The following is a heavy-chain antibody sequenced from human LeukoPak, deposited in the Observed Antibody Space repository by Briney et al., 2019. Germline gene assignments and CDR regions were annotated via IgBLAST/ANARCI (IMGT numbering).Heavy chain of an antibody. D-gene: IGHD6-19*01. CDR1: GFTFSNYW. V-gene: IGHV3-74*01. J-gene: IGHJ4*02. CDR3: ASGTAVAGGN. Sequence: QPGGSLRLSGAASGFTFSNYWMHWVRQAPGKGLVWVSRVNSDGSSTSYADSVKGRFTISRDNAKNTLYLQMNSLRAEDTAVYYCASGTAVAGGNWGQGTLVTVSS. CDR2: VNSDGSST.